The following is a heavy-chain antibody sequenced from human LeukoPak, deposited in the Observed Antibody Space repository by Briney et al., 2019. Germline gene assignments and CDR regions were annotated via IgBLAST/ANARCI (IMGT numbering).Heavy chain of an antibody. V-gene: IGHV3-7*01. CDR2: IRQDGSER. CDR1: GFTFSSYW. D-gene: IGHD3-9*01. J-gene: IGHJ3*02. CDR3: ARIRNDILIGYYSGFDI. Sequence: GGSLRLSCAASGFTFSSYWMSWVRQAPGQGLEWVANIRQDGSERYYVDSVKGRFTFSRDNARKSLYLQMNSLRAEDTAVYYCARIRNDILIGYYSGFDIWGQGTMVTVSS.